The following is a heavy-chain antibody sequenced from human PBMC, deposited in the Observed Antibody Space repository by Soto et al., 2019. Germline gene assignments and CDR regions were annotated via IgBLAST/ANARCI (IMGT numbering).Heavy chain of an antibody. V-gene: IGHV4-59*12. Sequence: SETPSISCTVCGDSICSLYWSGIRQQPGKGLEWIGYIYYSGSTCYNPSLKSRVTISVDRSKNQFSLKLSSVTAADTAVYYCARGPHCTNGVCPFDPWGQGTLVTSPQ. J-gene: IGHJ5*02. CDR3: ARGPHCTNGVCPFDP. D-gene: IGHD2-8*01. CDR1: GDSICSLY. CDR2: IYYSGST.